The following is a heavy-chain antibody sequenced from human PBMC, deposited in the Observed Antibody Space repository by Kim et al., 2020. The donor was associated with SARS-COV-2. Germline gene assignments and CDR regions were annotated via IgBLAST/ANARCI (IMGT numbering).Heavy chain of an antibody. Sequence: YSADSVTGRFTISRAHAQNSLFLQMNSLRAEDTAIYYCASRSVYGDLDYWGQGTLVTVSS. CDR3: ASRSVYGDLDY. V-gene: IGHV3-21*01. D-gene: IGHD4-17*01. J-gene: IGHJ4*02.